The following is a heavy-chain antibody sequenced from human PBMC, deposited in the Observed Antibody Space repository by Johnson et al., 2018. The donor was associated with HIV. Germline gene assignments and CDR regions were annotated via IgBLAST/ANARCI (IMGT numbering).Heavy chain of an antibody. V-gene: IGHV3-66*02. CDR2: IFSVGDV. Sequence: VQLVESGGGLVQPGGSLRLSCAASGITVGTNYMSWVRQAPGKGLEWGSVIFSVGDVYYADSVKGRFTISRDNSKNMVYLQMNSLRPEDTAVYYCAREEEWELTLVGVGAFDIWGQGTMVTVSS. CDR3: AREEEWELTLVGVGAFDI. D-gene: IGHD1-26*01. CDR1: GITVGTNY. J-gene: IGHJ3*02.